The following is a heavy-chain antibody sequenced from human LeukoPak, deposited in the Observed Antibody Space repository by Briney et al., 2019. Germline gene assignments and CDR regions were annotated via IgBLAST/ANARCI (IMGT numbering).Heavy chain of an antibody. Sequence: GESLKISCKGSGYSFTSYWIGWVRQMPGKGLEWMGIIYPGDSDTRYSPSFQGQVTISADKSISTAYLQWSSLKASDTAMYYCAGCESGVAPELNWFDPWGQGTLVTVSS. CDR2: IYPGDSDT. D-gene: IGHD5-12*01. CDR1: GYSFTSYW. V-gene: IGHV5-51*01. CDR3: AGCESGVAPELNWFDP. J-gene: IGHJ5*02.